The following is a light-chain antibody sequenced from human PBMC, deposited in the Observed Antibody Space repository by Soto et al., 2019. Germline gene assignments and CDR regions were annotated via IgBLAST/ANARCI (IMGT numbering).Light chain of an antibody. Sequence: EIVLTQSPGTLSLSPGERVSLSCRARQSGSGSYFAWYPQKHGQAPSLLIHDASSRATGISDRFTGSGAGTDFTLTITTLEPEDFAVYYCQQYGSSPRTFGLGTKVDIK. CDR1: QSGSGSY. CDR3: QQYGSSPRT. V-gene: IGKV3-20*01. CDR2: DAS. J-gene: IGKJ1*01.